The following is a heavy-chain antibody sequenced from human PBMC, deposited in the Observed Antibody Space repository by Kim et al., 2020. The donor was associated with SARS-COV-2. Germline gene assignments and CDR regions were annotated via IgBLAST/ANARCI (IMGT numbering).Heavy chain of an antibody. CDR1: GFTFSNYV. D-gene: IGHD1-1*01. Sequence: GGSLRLSCVASGFTFSNYVMNWVRQAPGKGLEWVSGISATGGTTYYADSVKGRFTISRDNSKNALYLQMNSLRAEDTAVYYCAKDRREYGTTYFDYWGQGTLVTVSS. CDR2: ISATGGTT. CDR3: AKDRREYGTTYFDY. V-gene: IGHV3-23*01. J-gene: IGHJ4*02.